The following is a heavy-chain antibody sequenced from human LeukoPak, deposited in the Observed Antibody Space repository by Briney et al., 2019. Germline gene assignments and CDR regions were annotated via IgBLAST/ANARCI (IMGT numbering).Heavy chain of an antibody. CDR1: GYSFTTYW. V-gene: IGHV5-51*01. D-gene: IGHD2-8*02. J-gene: IGHJ4*02. CDR2: IYPGDSDT. CDR3: AGLGGVARSAGYY. Sequence: GESLQISCKGSGYSFTTYWIAWVRQMPGKGLEWMGIIYPGDSDTRYSPSFQGQVTISADKSISTAYLQWSSLKASDTAMYYCAGLGGVARSAGYYWGQGTLVTVSS.